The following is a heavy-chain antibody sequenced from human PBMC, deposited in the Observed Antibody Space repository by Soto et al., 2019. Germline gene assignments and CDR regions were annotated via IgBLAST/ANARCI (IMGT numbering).Heavy chain of an antibody. J-gene: IGHJ4*02. CDR1: GGSISSGGYY. CDR2: IYYSGST. Sequence: SETLSLTCTVSGGSISSGGYYWSWIRQHPGKGLEWIGYIYYSGSTYYNPSLKSRVTISVDTSKNQFSLKLSSVTAADTAVYYCARVFSTSPYSLPHFDYWGQGTLVTVSS. CDR3: ARVFSTSPYSLPHFDY. D-gene: IGHD2-2*01. V-gene: IGHV4-31*03.